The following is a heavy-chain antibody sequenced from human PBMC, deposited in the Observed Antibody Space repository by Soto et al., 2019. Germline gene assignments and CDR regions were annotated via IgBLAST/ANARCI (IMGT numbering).Heavy chain of an antibody. J-gene: IGHJ3*02. CDR1: GGSISSYY. CDR3: ARRYGSAFDI. CDR2: IYYSGST. V-gene: IGHV4-59*01. Sequence: QVQLQESGPGLVKPSETLSLTCTVSGGSISSYYWSWIRQPPGKGLEWIGYIYYSGSTTYNPSLMSRVTISVDTSKNQFSLKLSSVTAADTAVYYCARRYGSAFDIWGQGTMVTVSS. D-gene: IGHD3-10*01.